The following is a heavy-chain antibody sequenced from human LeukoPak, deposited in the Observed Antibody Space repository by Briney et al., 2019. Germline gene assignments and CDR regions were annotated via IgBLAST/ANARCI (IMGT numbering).Heavy chain of an antibody. CDR1: GGSFSGYY. CDR3: ARTPGDYGGNSESDWFDP. D-gene: IGHD4-23*01. Sequence: SETLSLTCAVYGGSFSGYYWSWIRQPPGKGLEWIGEINHSGSTNYNPSLTSRVTLSVYTCKNQFSLKRSAVTPADTAVYYCARTPGDYGGNSESDWFDPWGQETLVTVSS. J-gene: IGHJ5*02. CDR2: INHSGST. V-gene: IGHV4-34*01.